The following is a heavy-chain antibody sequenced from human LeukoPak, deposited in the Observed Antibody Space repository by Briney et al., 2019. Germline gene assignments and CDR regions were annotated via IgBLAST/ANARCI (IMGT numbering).Heavy chain of an antibody. V-gene: IGHV3-30*04. D-gene: IGHD3-16*01. CDR3: AKDFGGYGDVFDY. CDR2: ISYDGSNK. Sequence: GRSLRLSCAASGFTFSSYAMHWVRQAPGKGLEWVAVISYDGSNKYYADSVKGRFTISRDNSKNTLYLQMNSLRAEDTAVYYCAKDFGGYGDVFDYWGQGTLVTVSS. CDR1: GFTFSSYA. J-gene: IGHJ4*02.